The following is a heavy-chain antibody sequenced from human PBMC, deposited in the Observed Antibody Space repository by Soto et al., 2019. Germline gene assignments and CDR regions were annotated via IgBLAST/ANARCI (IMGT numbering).Heavy chain of an antibody. D-gene: IGHD3-16*01. CDR2: IFSSGTT. Sequence: PSETLSLTCTVSGDSIGSGDTYWSWIRQAPGKGLEWIGYIFSSGTTYYNPSLKSRLTMSLDTSQNQFSLKLNSVTAADTAVYFCARVPSPFDFYYAMDVWGQGTTVTVSS. V-gene: IGHV4-30-4*02. CDR3: ARVPSPFDFYYAMDV. J-gene: IGHJ6*02. CDR1: GDSIGSGDTY.